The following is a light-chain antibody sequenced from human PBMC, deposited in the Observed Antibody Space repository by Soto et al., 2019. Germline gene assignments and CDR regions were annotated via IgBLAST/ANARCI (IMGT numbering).Light chain of an antibody. J-gene: IGLJ1*01. CDR3: SSYTSSSTYV. V-gene: IGLV2-14*01. CDR1: SSDVGAYNY. CDR2: DVS. Sequence: QSALTQPASVSGSPGQSNTISCTGTSSDVGAYNYVSWYQQHPGKAPKLMIHDVSNRPSGVSNRFSGSKSGNTASLTISGLQAEDEADYYCSSYTSSSTYVFGTGTKLTVL.